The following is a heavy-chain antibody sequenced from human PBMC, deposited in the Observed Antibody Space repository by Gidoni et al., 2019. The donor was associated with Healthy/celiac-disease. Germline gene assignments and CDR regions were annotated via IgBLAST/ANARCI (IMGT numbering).Heavy chain of an antibody. D-gene: IGHD1-26*01. V-gene: IGHV3-21*01. CDR3: ARDKGTGGATLYYFDY. Sequence: EVQRVESGGGLVNPGGCLRLSCAASGFTFSSYSMNLVSQAPGKGLEWVSSISSSSRSIYYAASVKGRFTISRDNAKNSLYLQMNSLRAEDTAVYYCARDKGTGGATLYYFDYWGQGTLVTVSS. CDR1: GFTFSSYS. CDR2: ISSSSRSI. J-gene: IGHJ4*02.